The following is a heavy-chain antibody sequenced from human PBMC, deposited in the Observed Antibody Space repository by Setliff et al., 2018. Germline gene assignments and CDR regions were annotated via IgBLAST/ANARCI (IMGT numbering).Heavy chain of an antibody. J-gene: IGHJ5*02. D-gene: IGHD3-3*01. CDR2: ISGSGVST. V-gene: IGHV3-23*01. CDR3: ARDSRARITIFGVVTNWFDP. CDR1: GFTFSSYE. Sequence: GGSLRLSCAASGFTFSSYEMNWVRQAPGKGQEWVSAISGSGVSTYYADSVKGRFTISRDNSKNTLYLQMNSLRAEDTAVYYCARDSRARITIFGVVTNWFDPWGQGTQVTVSS.